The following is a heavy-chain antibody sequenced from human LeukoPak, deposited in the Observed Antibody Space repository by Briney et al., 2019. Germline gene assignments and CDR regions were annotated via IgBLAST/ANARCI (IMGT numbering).Heavy chain of an antibody. Sequence: GGSLRLSCAASGFTFSSYEMNWVRQAPGKGLEWVSYISSSGSTIYYADSVKGRFTISRDNAKNSLYLQMNSLRAEDTAVYYCARHCGGDCYSDLRDDAFDIWGQGTMVTVSS. D-gene: IGHD2-21*02. V-gene: IGHV3-48*03. J-gene: IGHJ3*02. CDR2: ISSSGSTI. CDR1: GFTFSSYE. CDR3: ARHCGGDCYSDLRDDAFDI.